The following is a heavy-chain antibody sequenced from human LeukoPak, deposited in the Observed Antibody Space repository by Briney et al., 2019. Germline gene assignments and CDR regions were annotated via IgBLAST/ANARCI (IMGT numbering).Heavy chain of an antibody. CDR3: ARDDCSGGSCYSEFDY. CDR2: INPNSGGT. CDR1: GYTFTSYG. D-gene: IGHD2-15*01. V-gene: IGHV1-2*02. Sequence: ASVKVSCKASGYTFTSYGISWVRQAPGQGLEWMGWINPNSGGTNYAQKFQGRVTMTRDTSISTAYMELSRLRSDDTAVYYCARDDCSGGSCYSEFDYWGQGTLVTVSS. J-gene: IGHJ4*02.